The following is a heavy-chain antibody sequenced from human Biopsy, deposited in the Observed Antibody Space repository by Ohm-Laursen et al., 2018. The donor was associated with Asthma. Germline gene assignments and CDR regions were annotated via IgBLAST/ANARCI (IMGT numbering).Heavy chain of an antibody. CDR2: VNTGNGDT. D-gene: IGHD3-9*01. Sequence: ASVKVSCKASGYNFISFAIHWVRQAPGQRLEWMGWVNTGNGDTKYSQKFRGRVTITRDTSASTAYMELRSLRSEDTSTYYCARTYYDFLTGQVKDVFGVWGQGTMVTVSS. CDR3: ARTYYDFLTGQVKDVFGV. V-gene: IGHV1-3*04. J-gene: IGHJ3*01. CDR1: GYNFISFA.